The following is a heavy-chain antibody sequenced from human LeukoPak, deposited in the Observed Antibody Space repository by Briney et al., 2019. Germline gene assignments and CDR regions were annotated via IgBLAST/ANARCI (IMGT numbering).Heavy chain of an antibody. D-gene: IGHD5-24*01. J-gene: IGHJ4*02. CDR2: IYYSGTT. CDR1: GGSISGYY. Sequence: SETLSLTCTVSGGSISGYYWSWIRQPPGKGLEWIAYIYYSGTTNYNPTLKSRVTISVDTSKNQFSLKLSSVTAADTAVYFCARTRSDGCNDCWGQGTLVTVSS. V-gene: IGHV4-59*01. CDR3: ARTRSDGCNDC.